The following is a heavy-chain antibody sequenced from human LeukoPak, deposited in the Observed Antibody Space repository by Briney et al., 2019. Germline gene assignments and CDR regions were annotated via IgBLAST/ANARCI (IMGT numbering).Heavy chain of an antibody. J-gene: IGHJ3*02. CDR2: INPNSGGT. CDR1: GYTFTGYY. Sequence: GASVKVSCKASGYTFTGYYMHWVRQAPGQGLEWMGWINPNSGGTNYAQKFQGRVTMTRDTSISTAYMELSRLRSDDTAVYYCARGGTTGTTQKTNAFDIWGQGTKVTVSS. CDR3: ARGGTTGTTQKTNAFDI. D-gene: IGHD1-1*01. V-gene: IGHV1-2*02.